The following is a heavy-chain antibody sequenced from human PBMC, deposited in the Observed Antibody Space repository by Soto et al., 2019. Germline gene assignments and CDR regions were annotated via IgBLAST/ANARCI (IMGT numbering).Heavy chain of an antibody. Sequence: PSETLFLTCTVSGGSISNSCWTWIRQPPGTGLEWIGYIYYSGNTNYNPSLKGRVNMSVDTSKNQFSLKLRSVTAADTAVYYCVRCPSGGIGSYFDHWGQGTLVTVSS. CDR1: GGSISNSC. V-gene: IGHV4-59*01. CDR3: VRCPSGGIGSYFDH. J-gene: IGHJ4*02. D-gene: IGHD2-15*01. CDR2: IYYSGNT.